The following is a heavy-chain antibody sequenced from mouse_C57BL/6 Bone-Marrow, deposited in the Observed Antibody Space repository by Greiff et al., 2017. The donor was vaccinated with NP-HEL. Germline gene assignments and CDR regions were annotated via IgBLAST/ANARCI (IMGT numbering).Heavy chain of an antibody. CDR3: ARELDGSSYGWYFDV. D-gene: IGHD1-1*01. Sequence: DVKLQESGPGLAKPSQTLSLTCSVTGYSITSDYWNWIRKFPGNKLEYMGYISYSGSTYYNPSLKSRISITRDTSKNQYYLQLNSVTTEDTATYYCARELDGSSYGWYFDVWGTGTTVTVSS. CDR2: ISYSGST. CDR1: GYSITSDY. V-gene: IGHV3-8*01. J-gene: IGHJ1*03.